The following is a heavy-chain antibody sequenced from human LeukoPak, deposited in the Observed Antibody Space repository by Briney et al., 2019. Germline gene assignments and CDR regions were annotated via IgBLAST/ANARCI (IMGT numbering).Heavy chain of an antibody. CDR2: ISYDGSNK. CDR1: GFTFSSYA. V-gene: IGHV3-30-3*01. D-gene: IGHD3-3*01. CDR3: ARVHDYDFWSGPVSIQGAFDI. J-gene: IGHJ3*02. Sequence: GRSLRLSCAASGFTFSSYAMHWVRQAPGKGLEWVAVISYDGSNKYYADSVKGRFTISRDNSKNTLYLQMNSLRAEDTAVYYCARVHDYDFWSGPVSIQGAFDIWGQGTMVTVSS.